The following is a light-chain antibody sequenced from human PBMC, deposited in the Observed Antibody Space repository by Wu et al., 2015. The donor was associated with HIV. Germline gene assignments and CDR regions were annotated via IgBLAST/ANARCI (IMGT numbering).Light chain of an antibody. CDR2: GAS. J-gene: IGKJ4*01. V-gene: IGKV3-20*01. Sequence: EIVLTQSPGTLSLSPGERATLSCRASQSVTSNYLAWYQQKPGQAPRLLIYGASSRATGIPDRFSGSGSGTDFTLTISRLEPEDFAVYYCQQYGSSPPLTFGGGTKGGDQT. CDR1: QSVTSNY. CDR3: QQYGSSPPLT.